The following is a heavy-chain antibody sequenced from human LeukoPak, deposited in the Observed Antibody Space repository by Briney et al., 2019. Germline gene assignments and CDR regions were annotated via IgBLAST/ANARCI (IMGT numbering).Heavy chain of an antibody. V-gene: IGHV3-13*01. CDR1: GFTLSSYD. J-gene: IGHJ5*02. CDR3: ARGYSSGWYP. D-gene: IGHD6-19*01. CDR2: IGTAGDT. Sequence: GGSLRLSCAASGFTLSSYDMHWVRQATGKGLEWVSAIGTAGDTYYPGSVKGRFTISRENAKDSLYLQMNNLRAEDTAVYYCARGYSSGWYPWGQGTLVTVSS.